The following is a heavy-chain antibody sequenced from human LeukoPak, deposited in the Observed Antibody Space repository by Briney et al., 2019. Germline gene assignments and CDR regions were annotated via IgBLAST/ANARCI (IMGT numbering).Heavy chain of an antibody. J-gene: IGHJ4*02. Sequence: GASVKVSCKASGYTFTGYYLHWVRQAPGQGLEWMGWINPNSGDTNYAQKSPGRVTFTRDTSISTAYLEVASDDTAVYYCARDLRGLYDYFDYWGQGTLVTVSS. CDR1: GYTFTGYY. D-gene: IGHD5/OR15-5a*01. CDR3: ARDLRGLYDYFDY. V-gene: IGHV1-2*02. CDR2: INPNSGDT.